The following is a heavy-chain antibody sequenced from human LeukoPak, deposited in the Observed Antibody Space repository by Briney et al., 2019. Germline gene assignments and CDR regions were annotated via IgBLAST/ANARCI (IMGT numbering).Heavy chain of an antibody. CDR3: ARSLVAYGGYFDY. D-gene: IGHD5-12*01. Sequence: GSVKVSCKASGDTFNGYYKHWVRQAPGQGVEWMGWINPKSGGTNYAQKFQGRVTMTRDTSISTDYMELSMLRSDDTAIYYCARSLVAYGGYFDYWGQGTLVTVSS. CDR2: INPKSGGT. V-gene: IGHV1-2*02. CDR1: GDTFNGYY. J-gene: IGHJ4*02.